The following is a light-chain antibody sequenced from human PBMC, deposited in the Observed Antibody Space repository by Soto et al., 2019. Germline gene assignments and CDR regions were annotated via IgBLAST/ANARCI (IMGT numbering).Light chain of an antibody. Sequence: DIQMTQSPSTLSASVGDRVTITCRASQSISTLLAWYQQKPGKAPELLIYNADTLESGVPSRFSGSGYGTEFILTISSLQPDDFATYYCQQFSLYWAFGQGTKVDI. V-gene: IGKV1-5*01. CDR1: QSISTL. J-gene: IGKJ1*01. CDR2: NAD. CDR3: QQFSLYWA.